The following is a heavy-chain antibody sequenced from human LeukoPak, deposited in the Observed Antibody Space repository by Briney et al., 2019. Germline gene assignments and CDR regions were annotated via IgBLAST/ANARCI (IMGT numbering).Heavy chain of an antibody. CDR2: ISSSGAYI. J-gene: IGHJ5*02. CDR1: GFTFSSYA. Sequence: GGSLRLSCAASGFTFSSYAMNWIRQAPGKGLEWVSSISSSGAYIYYADLVEGRFTISGDNGKNSLYLQMNSLRTEDTAVYYCARVGLGVGSGRKASGFDPWGQGTLVTVSS. CDR3: ARVGLGVGSGRKASGFDP. V-gene: IGHV3-21*01. D-gene: IGHD3-10*01.